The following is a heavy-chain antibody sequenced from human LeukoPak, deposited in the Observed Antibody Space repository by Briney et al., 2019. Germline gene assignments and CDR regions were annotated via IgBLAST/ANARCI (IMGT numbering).Heavy chain of an antibody. CDR3: ARNGGSSWSHYYYYMDV. CDR1: GFAFSSYA. D-gene: IGHD6-13*01. CDR2: ISGSGGST. V-gene: IGHV3-23*01. J-gene: IGHJ6*03. Sequence: GGSLRLSCAASGFAFSSYAMSWVRQAPGKGLEWVPAISGSGGSTYYADSVKGRFTISRDNSKNTLYLQMNSLRAEDTAVYYCARNGGSSWSHYYYYMDVWGKGTTVTVSS.